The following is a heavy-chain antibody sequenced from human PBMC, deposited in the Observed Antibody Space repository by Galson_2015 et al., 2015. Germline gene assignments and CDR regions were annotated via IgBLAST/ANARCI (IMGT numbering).Heavy chain of an antibody. V-gene: IGHV4-4*02. J-gene: IGHJ3*02. Sequence: ETLSLTCAVSGDSINNTKWWSWVRQSPGKGLEWIGQIYHSGSTDYNPSLESRVTISLDKSKNQFSLNLTSVTAADTAVYYCARPYYDIMTGYYDAFDIWGPGTMVTVSS. CDR2: IYHSGST. CDR1: GDSINNTKW. CDR3: ARPYYDIMTGYYDAFDI. D-gene: IGHD3-9*01.